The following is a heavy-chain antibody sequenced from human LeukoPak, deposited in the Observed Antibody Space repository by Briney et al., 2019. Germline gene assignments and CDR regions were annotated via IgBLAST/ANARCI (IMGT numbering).Heavy chain of an antibody. CDR2: INHSGST. J-gene: IGHJ4*02. CDR1: GGSISSSNW. D-gene: IGHD1-26*01. Sequence: SETLSLTCAVSGGSISSSNWWSWVRQPPGKGLEWIGEINHSGSTNYNPSLKSRVTISVDTSKNQFSLKLSSVTAADTAVYYCALIVGATNPIDYWGQGTLVTVSS. V-gene: IGHV4-4*02. CDR3: ALIVGATNPIDY.